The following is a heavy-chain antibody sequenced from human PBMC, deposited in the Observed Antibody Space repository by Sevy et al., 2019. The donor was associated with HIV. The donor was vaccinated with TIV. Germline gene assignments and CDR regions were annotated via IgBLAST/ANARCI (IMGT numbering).Heavy chain of an antibody. CDR1: GYDFKNYW. CDR2: VFPGDSDT. Sequence: GSLKISCQASGYDFKNYWIGWVRHVPGGGLEWMGIVFPGDSDTRYSPSFEGQVTISADKSKTTAYLHWNSLKASDSGIFYCARHPYCGGDCFIDSWGQGTMVTVSS. J-gene: IGHJ4*02. CDR3: ARHPYCGGDCFIDS. D-gene: IGHD2-21*02. V-gene: IGHV5-51*01.